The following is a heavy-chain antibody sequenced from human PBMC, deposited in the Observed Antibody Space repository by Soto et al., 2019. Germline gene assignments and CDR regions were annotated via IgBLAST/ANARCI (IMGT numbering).Heavy chain of an antibody. CDR1: GGSFSGYY. CDR2: INHSGST. Sequence: SETLYLTCAVYGGSFSGYYWSWIRQPPGKGLEWIGEINHSGSTNYNPSPKSRVTISVDTSKNQFSLKLSSVTAADTAVYYCARLKYYDFWSGYSYPYYYYGMDVWGQGTTVTVSS. CDR3: ARLKYYDFWSGYSYPYYYYGMDV. D-gene: IGHD3-3*01. V-gene: IGHV4-34*01. J-gene: IGHJ6*02.